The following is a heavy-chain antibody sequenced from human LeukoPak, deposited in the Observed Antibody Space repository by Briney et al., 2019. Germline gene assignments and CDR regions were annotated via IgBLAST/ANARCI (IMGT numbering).Heavy chain of an antibody. J-gene: IGHJ4*02. CDR2: ISWDGFNT. CDR1: GFTFDDHT. V-gene: IGHV3-43*01. Sequence: PGGSLRLSCAASGFTFDDHTMHWVRQPPGRGLEWVSVISWDGFNTDYADSVKGRFTISRDNNKDSVFLQMSSLRTEDTALYYCAKDHGTGLDSWGQGTLVTVSS. CDR3: AKDHGTGLDS.